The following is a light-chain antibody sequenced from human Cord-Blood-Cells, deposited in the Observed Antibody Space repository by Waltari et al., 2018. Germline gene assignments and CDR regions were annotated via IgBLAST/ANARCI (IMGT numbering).Light chain of an antibody. CDR1: QSVSSN. CDR3: QQYNNWPRT. CDR2: GAS. V-gene: IGKV3-15*01. J-gene: IGKJ1*01. Sequence: EIVMTQSPATLSVSPGERATLSRRARQSVSSNLAWYQQKPGQAPRLLIYGASTRATGIPARFSGSGSGTEFTLTISSLQSEDFAVYYCQQYNNWPRTFGQGTKVEIK.